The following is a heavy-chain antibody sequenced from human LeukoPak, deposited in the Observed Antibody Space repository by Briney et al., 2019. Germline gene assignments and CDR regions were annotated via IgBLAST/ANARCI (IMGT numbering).Heavy chain of an antibody. CDR2: IYYSGST. CDR3: ARAYSSSWYHNWFDP. J-gene: IGHJ5*02. V-gene: IGHV4-59*08. CDR1: GGSISSYY. D-gene: IGHD6-13*01. Sequence: SETLSLTCTVSGGSISSYYWSWIRQPPGKGLEWIGYIYYSGSTYYNPSLRSRVTISVDTSKNQFSLKLSSVTAADTAVYYCARAYSSSWYHNWFDPWGQGTLVTVSS.